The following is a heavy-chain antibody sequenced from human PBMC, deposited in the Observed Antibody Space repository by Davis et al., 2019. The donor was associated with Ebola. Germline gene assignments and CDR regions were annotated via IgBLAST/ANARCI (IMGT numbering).Heavy chain of an antibody. D-gene: IGHD3-3*01. CDR2: ISSSSSYT. Sequence: GGSLRLSCAASGFTFSDYYMGWIRQAPGKGLEWVSYISSSSSYTNYADSVKGRFTISRDNAKNSLYLQMNSLRAEDTAVYYCASFTIFGGVDPWGQGTLVTVSS. V-gene: IGHV3-11*06. CDR1: GFTFSDYY. J-gene: IGHJ5*02. CDR3: ASFTIFGGVDP.